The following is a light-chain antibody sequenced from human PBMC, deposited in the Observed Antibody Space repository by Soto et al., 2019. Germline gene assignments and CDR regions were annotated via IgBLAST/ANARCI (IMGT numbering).Light chain of an antibody. CDR2: DVS. CDR1: SSDVGYYNY. J-gene: IGLJ1*01. Sequence: QSALTQPRSVSGSPGQSVTISCTGTSSDVGYYNYVSWYQQYPGKAPKLMIYDVSGRPSGVPDRFSGSKSGNTASLTISGLQAEDEAYYYCLSYTASSTFVFGTGTKLTVL. CDR3: LSYTASSTFV. V-gene: IGLV2-11*01.